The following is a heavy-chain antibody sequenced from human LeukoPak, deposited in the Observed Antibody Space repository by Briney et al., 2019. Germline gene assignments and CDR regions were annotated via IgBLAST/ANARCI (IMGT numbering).Heavy chain of an antibody. CDR3: ARDRKAVTNLFDY. Sequence: SVKVSCKASGGTFSSYAISWVRQAPGQGLEWMGGIIPIFGTANYAQKFQGRVTITADESTSTAYMELSSLRSEDTAVYYCARDRKAVTNLFDYWGQGTLVTVSS. CDR1: GGTFSSYA. CDR2: IIPIFGTA. V-gene: IGHV1-69*01. D-gene: IGHD4-17*01. J-gene: IGHJ4*02.